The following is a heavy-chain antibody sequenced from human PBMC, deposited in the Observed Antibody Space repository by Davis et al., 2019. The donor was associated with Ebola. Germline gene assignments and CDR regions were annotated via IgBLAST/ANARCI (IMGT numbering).Heavy chain of an antibody. CDR1: GFTFSSYW. CDR2: IYWDDDK. D-gene: IGHD6-13*01. J-gene: IGHJ5*02. V-gene: IGHV2-5*08. Sequence: LRLSCAVSGFTFSSYWMSWVRQPPGKALEWLALIYWDDDKRYSPSLKSRLTITKDTSKNQVVLTMTNMDPVDTATYYCAHLPGIAAAGIRAWDWFDPWGQGTLVTVSS. CDR3: AHLPGIAAAGIRAWDWFDP.